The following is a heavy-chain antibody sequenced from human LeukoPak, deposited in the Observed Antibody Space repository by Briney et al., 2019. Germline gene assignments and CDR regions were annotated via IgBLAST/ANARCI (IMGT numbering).Heavy chain of an antibody. J-gene: IGHJ3*02. CDR2: INHSGST. Sequence: SETLSLTCTVSGGSISSGGYYWSWIRQPPGKGLEWIGEINHSGSTNYNPSLKSRVTISVDTSKNQFSLKLSSVTAADTAVYYCARDRGDAFDIWGQGTMVTVSS. V-gene: IGHV4-61*08. CDR1: GGSISSGGYY. CDR3: ARDRGDAFDI.